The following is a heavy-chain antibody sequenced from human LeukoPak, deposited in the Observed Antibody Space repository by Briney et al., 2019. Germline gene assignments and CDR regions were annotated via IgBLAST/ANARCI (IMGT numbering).Heavy chain of an antibody. Sequence: GGSLRLSWAASGFTFSSYSMNWVRQAPGKGLEWVSYISSSSSTIYYADSVKGRFTISRDNAKNSPYLQMNSLRAEDTAVYYCARGGGCSSTSCSDAFDIWGQGTMVTVSS. CDR1: GFTFSSYS. V-gene: IGHV3-48*01. CDR3: ARGGGCSSTSCSDAFDI. J-gene: IGHJ3*02. CDR2: ISSSSSTI. D-gene: IGHD2-2*01.